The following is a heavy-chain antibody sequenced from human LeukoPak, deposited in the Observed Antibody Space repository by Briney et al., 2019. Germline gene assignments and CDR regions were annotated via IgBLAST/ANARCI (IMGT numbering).Heavy chain of an antibody. D-gene: IGHD1-26*01. CDR3: AREGGSFDY. CDR2: INSDGSYT. CDR1: GFTLSSYW. J-gene: IGHJ4*02. V-gene: IGHV3-74*01. Sequence: GGSLRLSCADSGFTLSSYWMHWVRQSPGKGLVWVSHINSDGSYTNYADSVKGRFTISRDNAKNTLYLHMNSLRAEDTAVYYCAREGGSFDYWGQGTLVTVSS.